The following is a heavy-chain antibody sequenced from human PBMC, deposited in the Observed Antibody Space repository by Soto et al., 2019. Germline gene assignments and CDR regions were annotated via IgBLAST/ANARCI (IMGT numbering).Heavy chain of an antibody. CDR3: ARGPTLFAY. CDR2: IYSSGST. V-gene: IGHV4-59*08. CDR1: GGSISSHY. J-gene: IGHJ4*02. Sequence: SETLSLTCTVSGGSISSHYWTWIRQPPGKGLEWIGYIYSSGSTNYNPSLKSRVTISVDTSKNQFSLKLSSVTAADTAVYYCARGPTLFAYWAQGALVPVSA. D-gene: IGHD4-4*01.